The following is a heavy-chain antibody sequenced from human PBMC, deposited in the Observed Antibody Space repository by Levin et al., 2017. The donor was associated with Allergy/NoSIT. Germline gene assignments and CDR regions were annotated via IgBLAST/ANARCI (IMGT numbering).Heavy chain of an antibody. Sequence: PSETLSLTCAVYGGSFSGYYWSWIRQPPGKGLEWIGEINHSGSTNYNPSLKSRVTISVDTSKNQFSLKLSSVTAADTAVYYCARGLPSQDYWGQGTLVTVSS. CDR2: INHSGST. D-gene: IGHD1-26*01. CDR1: GGSFSGYY. V-gene: IGHV4-34*01. CDR3: ARGLPSQDY. J-gene: IGHJ4*02.